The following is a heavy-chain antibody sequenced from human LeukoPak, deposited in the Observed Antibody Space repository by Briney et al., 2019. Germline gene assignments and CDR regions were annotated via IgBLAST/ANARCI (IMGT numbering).Heavy chain of an antibody. V-gene: IGHV4-34*01. Sequence: SETLSLTCAVYGGSFSGYYWSWIRQPPGKGLEWIGEINHSGSTNYNPSLKSRVTISVDTSKNQFSLKLSSVTAADTAVYYCARGRITMVRGVIYDYWGQGTLVTVSS. CDR3: ARGRITMVRGVIYDY. CDR2: INHSGST. J-gene: IGHJ4*02. D-gene: IGHD3-10*01. CDR1: GGSFSGYY.